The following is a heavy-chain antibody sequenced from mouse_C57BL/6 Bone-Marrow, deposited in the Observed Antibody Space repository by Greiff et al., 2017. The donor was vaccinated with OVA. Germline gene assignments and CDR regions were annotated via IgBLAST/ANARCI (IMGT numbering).Heavy chain of an antibody. CDR3: AKTSSSGYGAMDY. D-gene: IGHD3-2*02. Sequence: VHLVESGPGLVQPSQSLSITCTVSGFSLTSYGVHWVRQSPGKGLEWLGVIWRGGSTDYNAAFMSRLSITKDNPKSQVFFKMNSLQADDTAIYYCAKTSSSGYGAMDYWGQGTSVTVSS. V-gene: IGHV2-5*01. CDR2: IWRGGST. CDR1: GFSLTSYG. J-gene: IGHJ4*01.